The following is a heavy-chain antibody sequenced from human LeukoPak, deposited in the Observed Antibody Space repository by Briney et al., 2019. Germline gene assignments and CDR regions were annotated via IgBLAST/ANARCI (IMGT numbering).Heavy chain of an antibody. V-gene: IGHV4-59*12. CDR2: IYYSGST. CDR3: ARDKGAPWAFDI. D-gene: IGHD1-26*01. J-gene: IGHJ3*02. CDR1: GGSISSYC. Sequence: PSETLSLTCTVSGGSISSYCWSWIRQPPGKGLEWIGYIYYSGSTNYNPSLKSRVTISVDTSKNQFSLKLSSVTAADTAVYYCARDKGAPWAFDIWGQGTMVTVSS.